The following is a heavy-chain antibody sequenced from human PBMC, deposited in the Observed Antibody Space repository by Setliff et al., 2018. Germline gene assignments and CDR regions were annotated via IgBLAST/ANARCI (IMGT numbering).Heavy chain of an antibody. CDR2: IYASWST. CDR3: ARTGTYRYFDY. Sequence: PSETLSLTCTVSGDSFTSGHYYWSWIRQPAGKGLEWIGHIYASWSTKYNPSLESRVTISLDTSKNQFSLRLSSVTAADTAVYYCARTGTYRYFDYWGQGALVTVS. D-gene: IGHD1-1*01. CDR1: GDSFTSGHYY. V-gene: IGHV4-61*09. J-gene: IGHJ4*02.